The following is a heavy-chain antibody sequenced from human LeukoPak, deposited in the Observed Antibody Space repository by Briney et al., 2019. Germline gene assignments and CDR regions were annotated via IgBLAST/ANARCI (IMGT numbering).Heavy chain of an antibody. Sequence: GSLRLSCAASGFTFSSYAMSWVRQAPGKGLEWVSAISGSGGSTYYADSVKGRFTNSRDNSKNTLYLQMNSLRAEDTAVYYCAKDPRIAARPNWFDPWGQGTLVTVSS. CDR1: GFTFSSYA. CDR3: AKDPRIAARPNWFDP. V-gene: IGHV3-23*01. D-gene: IGHD6-6*01. CDR2: ISGSGGST. J-gene: IGHJ5*02.